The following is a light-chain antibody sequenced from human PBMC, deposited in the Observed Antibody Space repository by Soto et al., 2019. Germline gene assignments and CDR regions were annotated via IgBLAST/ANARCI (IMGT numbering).Light chain of an antibody. CDR1: QSVTSNY. J-gene: IGKJ5*01. Sequence: EIVLTQSPGTLSLSPVERATLSCMASQSVTSNYLAWYQQKPGQAPRPLIYDASNMATGIPARFSGSGSGTDFTLTISSLEPEDFAVYYCQQRSNWPITFGQGTRLEIK. V-gene: IGKV3-11*01. CDR2: DAS. CDR3: QQRSNWPIT.